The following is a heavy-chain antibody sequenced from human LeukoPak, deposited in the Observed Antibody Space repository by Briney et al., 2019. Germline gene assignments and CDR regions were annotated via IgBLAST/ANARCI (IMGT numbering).Heavy chain of an antibody. V-gene: IGHV1-69*05. CDR3: ASKHLRGYSYDPAEVYFDY. CDR2: IIPIFGTA. J-gene: IGHJ4*02. Sequence: GASVKVSCKASGGTFSSYSVSWVRQAPGQGLEWMGRIIPIFGTANYAQKFQGRVTITTDESTSTAYMELSSLRSEDTAVYYCASKHLRGYSYDPAEVYFDYWGQGTLVTVSS. CDR1: GGTFSSYS. D-gene: IGHD5-18*01.